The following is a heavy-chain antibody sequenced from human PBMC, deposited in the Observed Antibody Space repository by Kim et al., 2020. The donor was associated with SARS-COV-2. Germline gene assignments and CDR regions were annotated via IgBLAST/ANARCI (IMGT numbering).Heavy chain of an antibody. V-gene: IGHV4-59*01. Sequence: SETLSLTCTVSGGSISSYYWSWIRQPPGKGLEWIGYIYYSGSTNYNPSLKSRVTISVDTSKNQFSLKLSSVTAADTAVYYCASTKTAEGSIVVVTYAFDIWGQGTMVTVSS. D-gene: IGHD3-22*01. CDR3: ASTKTAEGSIVVVTYAFDI. J-gene: IGHJ3*02. CDR2: IYYSGST. CDR1: GGSISSYY.